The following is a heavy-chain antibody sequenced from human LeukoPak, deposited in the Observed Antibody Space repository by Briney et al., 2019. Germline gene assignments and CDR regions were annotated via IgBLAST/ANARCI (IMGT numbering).Heavy chain of an antibody. J-gene: IGHJ3*02. D-gene: IGHD1-26*01. CDR2: IRYDGSNK. CDR3: AKDRRSYRITDAFDI. CDR1: GFTFSSYG. Sequence: GGSLRLSCAASGFTFSSYGMHWVRQAPGKGLEWVAFIRYDGSNKYYADSVKGRSTISRDNSKNTLYLQMNSLRAEDTAVYYCAKDRRSYRITDAFDIWGQGTMVTVSS. V-gene: IGHV3-30*02.